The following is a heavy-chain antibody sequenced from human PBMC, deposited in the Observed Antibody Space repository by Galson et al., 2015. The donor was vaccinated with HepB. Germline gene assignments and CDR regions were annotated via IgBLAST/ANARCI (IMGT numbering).Heavy chain of an antibody. D-gene: IGHD1-26*01. CDR2: IDPSDSYT. V-gene: IGHV5-10-1*01. CDR3: ATHQDSASGGYYYYAMDV. J-gene: IGHJ6*02. Sequence: QSGAEVKKPGESLRISCKGSGYTFTRYWISWVRQMPGKGLEWMGRIDPSDSYTDYSPSFQGHVTISADKSISTAYLQWSSLKASDTAMFYCATHQDSASGGYYYYAMDVWGQGTTVTVSS. CDR1: GYTFTRYW.